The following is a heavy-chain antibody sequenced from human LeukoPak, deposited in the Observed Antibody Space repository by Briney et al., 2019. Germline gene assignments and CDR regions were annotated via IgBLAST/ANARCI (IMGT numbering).Heavy chain of an antibody. Sequence: GGSLRLSCAASGITFSDSHMTWIRQVPGKGLEWVSYTSNTGNSIEYADSVKGRFTTSRDNAKSSVYLQMNSLRAEDTAVYYCGRGHWGLDYWGQGALVTVSS. V-gene: IGHV3-11*04. CDR3: GRGHWGLDY. CDR1: GITFSDSH. J-gene: IGHJ4*02. D-gene: IGHD7-27*01. CDR2: TSNTGNSI.